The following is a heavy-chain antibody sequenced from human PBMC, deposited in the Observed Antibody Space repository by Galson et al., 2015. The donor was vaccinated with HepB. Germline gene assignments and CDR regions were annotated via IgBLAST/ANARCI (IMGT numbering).Heavy chain of an antibody. V-gene: IGHV3-30*18. CDR1: GFTFSDYY. J-gene: IGHJ6*02. CDR2: ISYDGGNK. Sequence: SLRLSCAASGFTFSDYYMNWVRQAPGKGLEWVAVISYDGGNKYYGDSVKGRFTISRDNSQNTLHLQMNSLRAEDSAVYYCAKEWMRSGSYIQSFYHYGMPVWGHGTTVTVSS. CDR3: AKEWMRSGSYIQSFYHYGMPV. D-gene: IGHD1-26*01.